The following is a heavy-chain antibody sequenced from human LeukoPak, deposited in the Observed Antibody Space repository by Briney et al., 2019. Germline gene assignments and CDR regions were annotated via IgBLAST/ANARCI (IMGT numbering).Heavy chain of an antibody. Sequence: GGPLRLSCGASGFLYSRYPMIGVRGSPGRAVEGVSVVRDNGGTTDYADSVMGRFTISRHNSRNTLYLQMNSLRAEDTAIYYCARVDTVMAYYFDLWGQGTLVTVSS. CDR1: GFLYSRYP. CDR3: ARVDTVMAYYFDL. D-gene: IGHD5-18*01. CDR2: VRDNGGTT. J-gene: IGHJ4*02. V-gene: IGHV3-23*01.